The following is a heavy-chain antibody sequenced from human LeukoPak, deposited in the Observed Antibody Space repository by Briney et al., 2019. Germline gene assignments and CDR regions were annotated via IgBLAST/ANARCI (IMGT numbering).Heavy chain of an antibody. Sequence: SETLSLTCAVSGGSISSNSYYWGWIRQPPGKGLEWIGSIYYSGSTYYNPSLKSRVTISVDTSKNQFSLKLSSVTAADTAVYYCARVGRGGCFDYWGQGTLVTVSS. CDR2: IYYSGST. V-gene: IGHV4-39*07. CDR3: ARVGRGGCFDY. J-gene: IGHJ4*02. D-gene: IGHD3-16*01. CDR1: GGSISSNSYY.